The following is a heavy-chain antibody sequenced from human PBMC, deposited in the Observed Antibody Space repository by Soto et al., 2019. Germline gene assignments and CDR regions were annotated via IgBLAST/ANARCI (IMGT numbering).Heavy chain of an antibody. V-gene: IGHV1-46*01. Sequence: ASVKRSCKASGYTFTSYYMHWVRQAPGQGLEWRGIINPSGGSTSYAQKFQGRVTMTRDASTSTVYMELSSLRPEDTAVHYCPREIWDYDFWRGYPSVYYHYRRDVW. D-gene: IGHD3-3*01. CDR2: INPSGGST. CDR3: PREIWDYDFWRGYPSVYYHYRRDV. J-gene: IGHJ6*01. CDR1: GYTFTSYY.